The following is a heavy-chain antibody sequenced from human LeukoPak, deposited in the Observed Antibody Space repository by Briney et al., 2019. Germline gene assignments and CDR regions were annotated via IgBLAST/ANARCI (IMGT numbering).Heavy chain of an antibody. D-gene: IGHD6-13*01. J-gene: IGHJ4*02. Sequence: GGSLRLSCAASRFTFSSYSMNWVRQAPGKGLEWVSSISSSSSYIYYADSVKGRFTISRDNAKNSLYLQMNSLRAEDTAVYYCARDKYSGSWYAFGYWGQGTLVTVSS. CDR3: ARDKYSGSWYAFGY. CDR1: RFTFSSYS. V-gene: IGHV3-21*01. CDR2: ISSSSSYI.